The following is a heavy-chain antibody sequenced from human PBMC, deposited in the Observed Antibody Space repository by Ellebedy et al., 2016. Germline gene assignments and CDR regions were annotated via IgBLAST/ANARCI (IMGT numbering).Heavy chain of an antibody. D-gene: IGHD5-12*01. J-gene: IGHJ4*02. CDR2: INVDGSST. V-gene: IGHV3-74*01. Sequence: GESLKISXAASGFTFRTYWMHWVRQVPGKGLVWVSHINVDGSSTNYADSVKGRFTISRDNAKDTLFLQMDSLRAEDTAVYYCAREALYSGNYDYWGQGTLVTVSS. CDR1: GFTFRTYW. CDR3: AREALYSGNYDY.